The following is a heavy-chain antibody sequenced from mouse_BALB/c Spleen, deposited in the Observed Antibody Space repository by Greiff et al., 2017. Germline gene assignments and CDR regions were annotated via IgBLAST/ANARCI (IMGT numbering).Heavy chain of an antibody. CDR2: IWAGGST. CDR1: GLSLTSYG. CDR3: ARDPITTVVAYYAMDY. V-gene: IGHV2-9*02. Sequence: VKLMESGPGLVAPSQSLSITCTVSGLSLTSYGVHWVRQPPGQGLEWLGVIWAGGSTNYNSALMSRLSISKDNSKSQVFLKMNSLQTDDTAMYYCARDPITTVVAYYAMDYWGQGTSVTVCS. D-gene: IGHD1-1*01. J-gene: IGHJ4*01.